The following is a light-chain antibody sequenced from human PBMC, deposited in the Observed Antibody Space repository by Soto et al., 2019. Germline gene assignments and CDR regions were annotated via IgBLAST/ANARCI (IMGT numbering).Light chain of an antibody. J-gene: IGKJ1*01. Sequence: EIVMTQSPATLSVSPGERATLSCRASQSFSSTYLAWYQQKPGQAPRLLIYGASTRATGIPARFSGSGSGTDFTLTISRLEPEDFAVYYCQQYGSSGTFGQGTKVDIK. V-gene: IGKV3-20*01. CDR1: QSFSSTY. CDR3: QQYGSSGT. CDR2: GAS.